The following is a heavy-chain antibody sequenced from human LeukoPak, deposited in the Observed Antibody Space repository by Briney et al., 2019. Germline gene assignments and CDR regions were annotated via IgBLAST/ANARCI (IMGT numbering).Heavy chain of an antibody. V-gene: IGHV1-69*05. CDR2: IIPIFGTA. D-gene: IGHD3-3*01. J-gene: IGHJ4*02. CDR1: GYTFTNYY. Sequence: GASVKVSCKASGYTFTNYYMHWVRQAPGQGLEWMGGIIPIFGTANYAQKFQGRVTITTDRSTSTAYMELSSLKSEDTAVYYCARAISDGFDYWGQGTLVTVSS. CDR3: ARAISDGFDY.